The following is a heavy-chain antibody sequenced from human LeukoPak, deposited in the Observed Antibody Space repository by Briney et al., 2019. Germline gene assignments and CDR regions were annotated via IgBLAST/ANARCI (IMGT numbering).Heavy chain of an antibody. Sequence: ASVKVSCMVSGYTLTELSMHWVRQAPGKGLEWMGGFDPEDGETIYAQKSQGRVTMTEDTSTDAAYMELSSLRSEDTAVYYCATAELGGIAAQYWGQGTLVTVSS. J-gene: IGHJ4*02. V-gene: IGHV1-24*01. CDR3: ATAELGGIAAQY. CDR1: GYTLTELS. CDR2: FDPEDGET. D-gene: IGHD6-13*01.